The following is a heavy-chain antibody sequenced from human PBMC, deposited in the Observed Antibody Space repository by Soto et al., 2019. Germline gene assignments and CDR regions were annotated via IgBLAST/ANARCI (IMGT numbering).Heavy chain of an antibody. CDR1: GDTVNIYY. V-gene: IGHV1-46*02. CDR2: INPRGGST. CDR3: ATGGGIEFDS. Sequence: QVQLVQSGAEVKKPGASVKVACKASGDTVNIYYIHWVRQAPGHGLEWMGIINPRGGSTSYAQKFQGRVTMTRGTATSTVYMELSSLRSDYRSVYYCATGGGIEFDSWGQGTLVTVSS. J-gene: IGHJ4*02. D-gene: IGHD3-16*01.